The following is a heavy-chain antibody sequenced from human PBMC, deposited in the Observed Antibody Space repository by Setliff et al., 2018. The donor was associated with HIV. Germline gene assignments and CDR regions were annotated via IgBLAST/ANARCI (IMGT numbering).Heavy chain of an antibody. CDR3: ARRAESTTTWFSSWYSYDMDV. CDR1: GVSFSTDMYY. J-gene: IGHJ6*02. CDR2: VYYNGKI. D-gene: IGHD2-15*01. V-gene: IGHV4-39*01. Sequence: PSETLSLTCTVSGVSFSTDMYYWGWIRQPPGKGLEWVGSVYYNGKIFCNPSLKSRVTISLDSSKNQLSLRLKSVTAADTAVYFCARRAESTTTWFSSWYSYDMDVWGQGTTVTVSS.